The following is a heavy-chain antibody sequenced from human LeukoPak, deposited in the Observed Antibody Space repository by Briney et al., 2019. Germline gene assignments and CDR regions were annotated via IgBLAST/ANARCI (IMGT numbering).Heavy chain of an antibody. D-gene: IGHD3-22*01. Sequence: GASVKVSCEASGYTFTSYGISWVRQAPGQGLEWMGWICAYNGNTNYAQKLQGRVTMTTDTSTSTAYMELRSLRSDDTAVYYCASLMEGQYYYDSSGYSYYYYMDVWGKGTTVTVSS. V-gene: IGHV1-18*01. CDR3: ASLMEGQYYYDSSGYSYYYYMDV. J-gene: IGHJ6*03. CDR1: GYTFTSYG. CDR2: ICAYNGNT.